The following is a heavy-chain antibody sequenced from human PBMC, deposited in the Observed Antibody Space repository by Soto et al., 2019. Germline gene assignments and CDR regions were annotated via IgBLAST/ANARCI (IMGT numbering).Heavy chain of an antibody. Sequence: PSETLSLTCAASGCSISSGGYSWSWIRPPPGQGLEWIGYIYHSGSNYYNPSLKRRVTISVDRYNNQFSQMLSSVTAAATAVYFCARGGELEPFDYWGQGTLVTVSS. CDR2: IYHSGSN. V-gene: IGHV4-30-2*01. D-gene: IGHD1-1*01. CDR3: ARGGELEPFDY. J-gene: IGHJ4*02. CDR1: GCSISSGGYS.